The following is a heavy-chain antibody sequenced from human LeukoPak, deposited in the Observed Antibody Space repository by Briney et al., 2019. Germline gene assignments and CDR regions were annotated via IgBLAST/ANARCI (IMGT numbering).Heavy chain of an antibody. CDR3: AKDPVNYDFWSGPDY. CDR1: GFTFSSYA. Sequence: PGESLRLSCAASGFTFSSYAMSWVRQAPGKGLEWVSAISGSGGSTYYADSVKGRFTISRDNSKNTLYLQMNSLRAEDTAVYYCAKDPVNYDFWSGPDYWGQGTLVTVSS. J-gene: IGHJ4*02. CDR2: ISGSGGST. D-gene: IGHD3-3*01. V-gene: IGHV3-23*01.